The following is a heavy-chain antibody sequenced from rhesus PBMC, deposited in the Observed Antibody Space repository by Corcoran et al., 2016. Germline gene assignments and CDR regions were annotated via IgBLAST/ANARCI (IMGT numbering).Heavy chain of an antibody. Sequence: QVQLQESGPGLVKPSETLSLTCAVSGGSISSSNWWSWIRQPPGKGMEWVGLIVGMSGSTYSNPSRKSRVTISKDTAKNQFSLKLSSVTAADTAVYYCARDGGSWNIWGQGVLVTVSS. CDR3: ARDGGSWNI. V-gene: IGHV4S19*01. CDR1: GGSISSSNW. CDR2: IVGMSGST. D-gene: IGHD6-25*01. J-gene: IGHJ4*01.